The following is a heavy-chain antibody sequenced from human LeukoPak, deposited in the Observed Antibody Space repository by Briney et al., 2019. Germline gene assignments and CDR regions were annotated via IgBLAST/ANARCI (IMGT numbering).Heavy chain of an antibody. D-gene: IGHD3-22*01. Sequence: PGGSLRLSCAASGFTFSTYWMSWVRQAPGKGLEWVANIKQDGGEKYYVDSVKGRLTISRDNAKNSLYLQMNSLRAEDTAVYYCAGDFGLKYYYDSSGFDYWGQGTLVTVSS. V-gene: IGHV3-7*01. CDR1: GFTFSTYW. J-gene: IGHJ4*02. CDR2: IKQDGGEK. CDR3: AGDFGLKYYYDSSGFDY.